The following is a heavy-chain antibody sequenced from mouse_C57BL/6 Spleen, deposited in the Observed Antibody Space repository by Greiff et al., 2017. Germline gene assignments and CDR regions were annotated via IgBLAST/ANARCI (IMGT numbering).Heavy chain of an antibody. CDR3: TTDGNYGFYAMDY. D-gene: IGHD2-1*01. V-gene: IGHV14-4*01. CDR1: GFNIKDDY. Sequence: VQLQQSGAELVRPGASVKLSCTASGFNIKDDYMHWVKQRPEQGLEWIGWIDPENGDTEYASKFQGKATITAYTSSNTAYLQLSSLTSEDTAVYYCTTDGNYGFYAMDYWGQGTSVTVSS. J-gene: IGHJ4*01. CDR2: IDPENGDT.